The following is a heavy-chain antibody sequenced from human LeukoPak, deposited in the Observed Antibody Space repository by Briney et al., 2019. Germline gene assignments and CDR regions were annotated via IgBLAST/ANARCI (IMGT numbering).Heavy chain of an antibody. D-gene: IGHD3-22*01. V-gene: IGHV3-53*01. CDR2: IYSGGST. CDR1: GFTVSSNY. CDR3: AREGSSGYYSNP. J-gene: IGHJ5*02. Sequence: PWGSLRLSCAASGFTVSSNYMSWVRQAPGKGLEWVSVIYSGGSTYYADSVKGRFTISRDNSKTTLYLQMNSLRAEDTAVYYCAREGSSGYYSNPWGQGTLVTVS.